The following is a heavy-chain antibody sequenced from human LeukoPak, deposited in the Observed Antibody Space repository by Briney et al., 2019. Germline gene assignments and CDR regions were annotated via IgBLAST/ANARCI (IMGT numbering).Heavy chain of an antibody. CDR1: GYTFTSYG. V-gene: IGHV1-18*04. Sequence: ASVKVSCTASGYTFTSYGISWVRQAPGQGNEWMGWISTYNGNTNYAQKLQGRVTMTTDTSTSTAYMELRSLRSDDTAVYYCARDLRRGYCSSTSCYRVNDAFDIWGQGTMVTVSS. CDR3: ARDLRRGYCSSTSCYRVNDAFDI. D-gene: IGHD2-2*02. CDR2: ISTYNGNT. J-gene: IGHJ3*02.